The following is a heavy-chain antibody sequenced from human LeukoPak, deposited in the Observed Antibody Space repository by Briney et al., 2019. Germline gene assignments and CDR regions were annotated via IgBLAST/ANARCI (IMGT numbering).Heavy chain of an antibody. V-gene: IGHV1-69*05. CDR3: ARVGGCGGGSCYHYYYYYYIDV. Sequence: SVKGSCKASGGTFISYAISWGRQAPGQGGEWRGGIIPIFGTANYAQRFQGRVTINTEKYTRTEYMERRSLRSEDTAVYYCARVGGCGGGSCYHYYYYYYIDVWGKGTTVTVSS. CDR2: IIPIFGTA. CDR1: GGTFISYA. D-gene: IGHD2-15*01. J-gene: IGHJ6*03.